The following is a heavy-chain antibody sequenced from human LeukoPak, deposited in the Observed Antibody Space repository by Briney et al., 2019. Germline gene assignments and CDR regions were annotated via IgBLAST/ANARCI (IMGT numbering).Heavy chain of an antibody. CDR1: GFTFSSYA. CDR3: AKGNGYSYGRYYFDY. Sequence: GGSLRLSCAASGFTFSSYAMGWVRQAPGKGMEWVSAITASGGNTYYADSVKGRFTISRDNSKNTLYLQVNSLRAEDTAVYYCAKGNGYSYGRYYFDYWGQGTLVTVSS. CDR2: ITASGGNT. J-gene: IGHJ4*02. V-gene: IGHV3-23*01. D-gene: IGHD5-18*01.